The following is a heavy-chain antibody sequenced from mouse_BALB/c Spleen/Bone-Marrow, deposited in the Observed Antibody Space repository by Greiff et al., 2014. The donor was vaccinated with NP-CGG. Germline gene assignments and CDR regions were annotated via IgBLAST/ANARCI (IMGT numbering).Heavy chain of an antibody. D-gene: IGHD2-14*01. V-gene: IGHV1-5*01. Sequence: EVKVEESGTVLARPGASVKMSCKASGYTFTTYWMHWVKQRPGQGLEWIGAVSPGNSDTTYNQKFKGKAKLTAVTSTSTAYMELSSLTNEDSAVYFCTRDAYYRYEETMDYWGQGTSVTVSS. CDR1: GYTFTTYW. J-gene: IGHJ4*01. CDR3: TRDAYYRYEETMDY. CDR2: VSPGNSDT.